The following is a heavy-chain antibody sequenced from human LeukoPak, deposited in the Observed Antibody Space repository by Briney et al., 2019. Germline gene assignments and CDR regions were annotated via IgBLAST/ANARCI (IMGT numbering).Heavy chain of an antibody. CDR1: GFTFSSYA. CDR2: ISSSATST. J-gene: IGHJ4*02. Sequence: GGSLRLSCAASGFTFSSYAMSWVRQAPGKGLEWVSAISSSATSTYYADSVKGRFTISRDNSKNTLYLQMNSLRAEDTAVYYCAKEHDYYDSSGYYGYWGQGTLVTVSS. D-gene: IGHD3-22*01. CDR3: AKEHDYYDSSGYYGY. V-gene: IGHV3-23*01.